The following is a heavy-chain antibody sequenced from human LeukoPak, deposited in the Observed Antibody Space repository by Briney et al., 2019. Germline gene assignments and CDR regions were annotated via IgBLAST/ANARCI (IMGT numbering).Heavy chain of an antibody. D-gene: IGHD5-24*01. CDR3: ARDGPRDGYNLYYFDY. Sequence: GASVKVSCKASGYTFTGYYIHWVRQAPGQGLEWMGWINPNSGATNYAQKLQGRVTMTTDTSTSTAYMELRSLRSDDTAVYYCARDGPRDGYNLYYFDYWGQGTLVTVSS. CDR2: INPNSGAT. J-gene: IGHJ4*02. CDR1: GYTFTGYY. V-gene: IGHV1-2*02.